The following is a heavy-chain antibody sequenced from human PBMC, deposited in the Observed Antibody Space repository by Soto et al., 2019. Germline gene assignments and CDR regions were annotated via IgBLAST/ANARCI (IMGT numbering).Heavy chain of an antibody. J-gene: IGHJ4*02. D-gene: IGHD2-15*01. V-gene: IGHV3-23*01. CDR3: AKRQGTGLAAKNFDF. CDR1: GFPFSNHA. Sequence: GGSLRLSXAASGFPFSNHAMSWVRQAPGKGLEWVSGISDGGDLIYYADSVKGRFSMSRDNSENMLYLQMTNLRAEDTAIYLCAKRQGTGLAAKNFDFWGQGTLVTVSS. CDR2: ISDGGDLI.